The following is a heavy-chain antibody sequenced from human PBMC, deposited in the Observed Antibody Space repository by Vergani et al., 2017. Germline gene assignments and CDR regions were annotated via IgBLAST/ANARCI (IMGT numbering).Heavy chain of an antibody. J-gene: IGHJ3*02. CDR3: ARVGCSSTSCYFGAFDI. V-gene: IGHV1-2*02. Sequence: VSCKASGYPFTGYYMHWVRQAPGQGLEWMGWINPNSGGTNYAQKFQGRVTMTRDTSISTAYMELSRLRSDDTAVYYCARVGCSSTSCYFGAFDIWGQGTMVTVSS. D-gene: IGHD2-2*01. CDR1: GYPFTGYY. CDR2: INPNSGGT.